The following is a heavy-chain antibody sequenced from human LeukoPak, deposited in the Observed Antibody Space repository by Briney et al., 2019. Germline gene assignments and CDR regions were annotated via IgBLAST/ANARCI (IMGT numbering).Heavy chain of an antibody. CDR3: AKSELIAVAGTFHY. CDR1: GFTFSNHA. Sequence: PGGSLRLSCAASGFTFSNHAMSWVRQAPGKGLEWVSVIGDSGGSTYYADSVKGRFTISRDNSKNTLYLQMNSLRADDTAVYYCAKSELIAVAGTFHYWGQGTLVTVSS. V-gene: IGHV3-23*01. J-gene: IGHJ4*02. CDR2: IGDSGGST. D-gene: IGHD6-19*01.